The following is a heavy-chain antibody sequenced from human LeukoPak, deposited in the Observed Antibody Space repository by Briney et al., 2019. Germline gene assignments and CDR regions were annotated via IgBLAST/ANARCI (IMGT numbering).Heavy chain of an antibody. CDR1: GFTFSSYA. J-gene: IGHJ4*02. D-gene: IGHD6-13*01. Sequence: PGGSLRLSCAASGFTFSSYAMSWVRQAPGKGLEGVSAISGSGGSPYYADSVKGRFTISRDNSKNTLYLQMNSLRAEDTAVYYCANSIAAAGTFDYWGQGTLVTVSS. V-gene: IGHV3-23*01. CDR2: ISGSGGSP. CDR3: ANSIAAAGTFDY.